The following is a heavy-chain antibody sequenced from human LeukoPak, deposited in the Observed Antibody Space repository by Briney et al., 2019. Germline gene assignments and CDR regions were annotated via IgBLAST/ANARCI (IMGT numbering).Heavy chain of an antibody. J-gene: IGHJ4*02. V-gene: IGHV3-53*01. D-gene: IGHD5-24*01. Sequence: TGGSLRLSCAASGFTVSDNYTSWVRQAPGKGLEWVSAISGGGSTYYADSVKGRFTISRDNSKNTLYLQMNSLRAEDTAVYYCARGDGYNYWEYWGQGALVTVSS. CDR2: ISGGGST. CDR3: ARGDGYNYWEY. CDR1: GFTVSDNY.